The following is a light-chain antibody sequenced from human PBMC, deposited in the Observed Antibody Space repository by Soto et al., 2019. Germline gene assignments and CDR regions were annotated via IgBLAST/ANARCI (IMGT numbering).Light chain of an antibody. CDR3: QQYGSSPFT. J-gene: IGKJ3*01. CDR1: QSVSSSY. CDR2: GAS. Sequence: EIVLTQSPGTLSLSPGERATLSCRASQSVSSSYLAWYQQKPGQAPRLLIYGASSRATGIRDRFSGSGSGTDFTVTISRLEPEDFAVYYCQQYGSSPFTFGPGTKVDIK. V-gene: IGKV3-20*01.